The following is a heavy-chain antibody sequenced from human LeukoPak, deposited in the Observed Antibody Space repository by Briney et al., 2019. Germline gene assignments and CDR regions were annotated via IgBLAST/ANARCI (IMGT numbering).Heavy chain of an antibody. J-gene: IGHJ6*03. CDR3: PKEGAVGGGRCITLWYHYMPV. Sequence: GGSLRLSCAASGLTFSSYAMNWVRQAPGKGLEWVSGISGSGGNTYYADSVKGRFTISRDNSKNTLYVQMNSLRAEDTVVYYCPKEGAVGGGRCITLWYHYMPVWGKGTTVTLPS. D-gene: IGHD3-16*01. CDR2: ISGSGGNT. CDR1: GLTFSSYA. V-gene: IGHV3-23*01.